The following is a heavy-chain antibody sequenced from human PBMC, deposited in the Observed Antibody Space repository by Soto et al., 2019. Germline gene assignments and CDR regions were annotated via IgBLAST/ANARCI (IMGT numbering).Heavy chain of an antibody. CDR3: ARPQFSGTYHDTFNI. CDR1: GPSISSSTYY. D-gene: IGHD1-26*01. Sequence: PSETLSLTCTVSGPSISSSTYYWGWIRQPPGKGLDWIGSVYYSENTYYNPSLKSRVTISVDTSKNLFSLKLTSVTAADTAMYYCARPQFSGTYHDTFNIWGQGTMVT. CDR2: VYYSENT. V-gene: IGHV4-39*02. J-gene: IGHJ3*02.